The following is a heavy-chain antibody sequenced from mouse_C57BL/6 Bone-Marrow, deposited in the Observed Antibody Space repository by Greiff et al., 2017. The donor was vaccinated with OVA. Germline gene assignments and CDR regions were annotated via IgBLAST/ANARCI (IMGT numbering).Heavy chain of an antibody. J-gene: IGHJ4*01. CDR2: IWRGGST. CDR3: ANYYGSISYYYAMDY. CDR1: GFSLTSYG. V-gene: IGHV2-5*01. Sequence: VKLMESGPGLVQPSQSLSITCTVSGFSLTSYGVHWVRQSPGKGLEWLGVIWRGGSTDYNAAFMSRLSITKDNSKSQVFFKMNSLQADDTAIYYCANYYGSISYYYAMDYWGQGTSVTVSS. D-gene: IGHD1-1*01.